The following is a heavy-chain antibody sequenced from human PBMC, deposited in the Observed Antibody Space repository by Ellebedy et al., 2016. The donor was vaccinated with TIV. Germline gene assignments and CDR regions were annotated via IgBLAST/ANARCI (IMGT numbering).Heavy chain of an antibody. V-gene: IGHV3-53*01. CDR1: GFTVSSNF. CDR2: IYGGGTI. Sequence: GESLKISCAASGFTVSSNFMTWVRQAPGKGLEWVSVIYGGGTIRYADPVKGRFTIPRDNSKNTVDLQMTSLSAEDTAVYYCARTTVPATICVACGMDVWGQGTTVIVSS. J-gene: IGHJ6*02. CDR3: ARTTVPATICVACGMDV. D-gene: IGHD2-2*01.